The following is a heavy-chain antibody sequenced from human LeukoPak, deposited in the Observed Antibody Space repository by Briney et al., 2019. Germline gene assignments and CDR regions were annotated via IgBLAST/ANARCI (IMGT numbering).Heavy chain of an antibody. CDR1: GYTFTSYD. D-gene: IGHD3-3*01. CDR3: ARCLPDFWSGYYTGDDY. CDR2: MNPNSGNT. J-gene: IGHJ4*02. V-gene: IGHV1-8*01. Sequence: GASVKVSCKASGYTFTSYDINWVRQATGQGLEWMGWMNPNSGNTGYAQKFQGRVTMTRNTSISTAYMELSSLRSEDTAVYYCARCLPDFWSGYYTGDDYWGQGTLVTVSS.